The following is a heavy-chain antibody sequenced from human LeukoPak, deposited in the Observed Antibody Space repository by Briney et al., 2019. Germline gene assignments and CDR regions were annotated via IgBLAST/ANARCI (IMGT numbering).Heavy chain of an antibody. CDR2: IYTSGST. D-gene: IGHD3-3*01. CDR1: GGSISSYY. CDR3: ARAGGYDFWSGDHFDY. Sequence: PSETLSLTCTVSGGSISSYYWSWIRQPAGKGLEWIGRIYTSGSTNYNPSLKSRITISVDTSKDQFSLQLSSVTAADTAVYYCARAGGYDFWSGDHFDYWGQGTLVTVSS. J-gene: IGHJ4*02. V-gene: IGHV4-4*07.